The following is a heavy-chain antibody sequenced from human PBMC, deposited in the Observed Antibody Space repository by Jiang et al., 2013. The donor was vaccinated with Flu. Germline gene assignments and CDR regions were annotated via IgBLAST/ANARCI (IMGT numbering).Heavy chain of an antibody. Sequence: VKKPGRSLRISCTGSGYSFSSYWIGWVRQMPGKGLEWMGIIYPDDSDTRYRPSFQGQVTISADKSITTAYLQWSSLKASDTAMYYCARHSTEEMSTPLPFDYWGQGTLVTVSS. D-gene: IGHD5-24*01. CDR2: IYPDDSDT. V-gene: IGHV5-51*01. CDR3: ARHSTEEMSTPLPFDY. J-gene: IGHJ4*02. CDR1: GYSFSSYW.